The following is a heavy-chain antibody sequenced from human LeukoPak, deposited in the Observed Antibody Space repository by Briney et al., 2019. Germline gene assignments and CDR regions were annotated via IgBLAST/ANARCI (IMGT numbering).Heavy chain of an antibody. Sequence: GGSLRLSCAASGFTFSSYWMHWVRQAPGKGVGWVSRIISDGSSASYADSVKGRFTISKDNSKNTVYLQMSSLRVDDTAVYYCAKAASSSWPSYYYGMDVWGQGTTVTVSS. CDR3: AKAASSSWPSYYYGMDV. CDR1: GFTFSSYW. CDR2: IISDGSSA. D-gene: IGHD6-13*01. J-gene: IGHJ6*02. V-gene: IGHV3-74*01.